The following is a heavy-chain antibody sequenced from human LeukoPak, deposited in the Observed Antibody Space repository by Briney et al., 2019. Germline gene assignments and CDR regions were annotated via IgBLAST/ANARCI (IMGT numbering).Heavy chain of an antibody. D-gene: IGHD6-19*01. CDR2: ISYSGST. J-gene: IGHJ4*02. CDR3: ARRDFSSGWYRGNY. V-gene: IGHV4-39*01. CDR1: GGSINSNNYY. Sequence: PSETLSLTCTVSGGSINSNNYYWAWIRQPPGKGLEWIGSISYSGSTYYSPSLRSRVTISVDTAKNQFSLKLRSVTAADTAVYYCARRDFSSGWYRGNYWGQGTLVTVSS.